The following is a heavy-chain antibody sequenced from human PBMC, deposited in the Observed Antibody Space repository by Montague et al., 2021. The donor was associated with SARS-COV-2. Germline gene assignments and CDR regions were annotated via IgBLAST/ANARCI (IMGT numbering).Heavy chain of an antibody. J-gene: IGHJ3*02. CDR1: GFTFSNYD. D-gene: IGHD3-16*02. CDR2: ISTSAYTT. V-gene: IGHV3-48*03. Sequence: SLRLSCAASGFTFSNYDMNWVRQAPGKGPEWISYISTSAYTTSYAGSVKGRFTISRDNGKNPLYLQMNILRVEDTAVYYCTRNYRSIVGDGLDIWGQGTKVTVSS. CDR3: TRNYRSIVGDGLDI.